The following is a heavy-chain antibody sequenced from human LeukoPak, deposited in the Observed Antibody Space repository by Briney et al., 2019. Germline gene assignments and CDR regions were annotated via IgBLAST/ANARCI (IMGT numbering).Heavy chain of an antibody. CDR2: IYYSGST. V-gene: IGHV4-39*01. Sequence: SETLSLTCTVSGGSISSSSYYWGWIRKPPGKGLEWIGSIYYSGSTYYNPSLKSRVTISVDTSKNQFSLKLSSVTAADTAVYYCARRGRITMIVVVITNGAFDIWGQGTMVTVSS. CDR3: ARRGRITMIVVVITNGAFDI. J-gene: IGHJ3*02. D-gene: IGHD3-22*01. CDR1: GGSISSSSYY.